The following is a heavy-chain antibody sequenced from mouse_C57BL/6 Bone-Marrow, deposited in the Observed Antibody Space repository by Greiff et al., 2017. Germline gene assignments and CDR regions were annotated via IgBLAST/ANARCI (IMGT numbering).Heavy chain of an antibody. D-gene: IGHD1-1*01. CDR3: ARGITTVDLYYYAMDY. V-gene: IGHV1-72*01. CDR2: IDPNSGGT. CDR1: GYTFTSYW. J-gene: IGHJ4*01. Sequence: QVQLQQPGAELVKPGASVKLSCKASGYTFTSYWMHWVKQRPGRGLEWIGRIDPNSGGTKYNEKFKSKATLTVDKPSSTAYMQLSSLTSEDSAVYYCARGITTVDLYYYAMDYWGQGTSVTVSS.